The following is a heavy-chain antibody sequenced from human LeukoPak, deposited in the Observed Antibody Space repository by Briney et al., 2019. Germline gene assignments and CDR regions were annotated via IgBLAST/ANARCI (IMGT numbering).Heavy chain of an antibody. V-gene: IGHV3-66*02. CDR3: ARGPSKGYSSSWYLGH. D-gene: IGHD6-13*01. CDR2: IHTNGNT. Sequence: GGSLRLSCAASGLTVSSNYMTWVRQAPGKGLEWVSIIHTNGNTYYADSVKGRFTISRDNSKNTLYMEVNSLRAEDTAVYSCARGPSKGYSSSWYLGHWGQGTLVTVSS. J-gene: IGHJ4*02. CDR1: GLTVSSNY.